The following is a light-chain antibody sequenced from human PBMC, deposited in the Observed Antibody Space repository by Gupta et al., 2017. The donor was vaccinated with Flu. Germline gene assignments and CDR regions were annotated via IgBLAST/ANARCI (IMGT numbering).Light chain of an antibody. V-gene: IGKV1-5*01. CDR2: DAS. Sequence: RSTLSAPGGESVPTTWRGSQARSRWLAWYQQKPGKAPRLLIHDASSLDSGIPARFSGSGSGTEFTLTISRLEPDDFATYYCQQYGSSPHNFGQGTKVEIK. CDR3: QQYGSSPHN. CDR1: QARSRW. J-gene: IGKJ2*01.